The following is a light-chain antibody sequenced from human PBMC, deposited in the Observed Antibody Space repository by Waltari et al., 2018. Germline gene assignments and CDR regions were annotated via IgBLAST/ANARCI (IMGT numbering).Light chain of an antibody. J-gene: IGKJ2*01. CDR2: LAS. CDR3: QQSYSLPYT. Sequence: DIQMTQSPSSLSASVGDRVTITCRASQIINRFLNWYQQKPGEAPKLLIYLASNMGSGVPSRFSGSGSGTDFSLSITSLQPDDFATYYCQQSYSLPYTFGQGTTLEI. CDR1: QIINRF. V-gene: IGKV1-39*01.